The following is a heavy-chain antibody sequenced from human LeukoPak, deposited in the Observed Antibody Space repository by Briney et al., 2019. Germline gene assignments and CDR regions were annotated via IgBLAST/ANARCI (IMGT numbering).Heavy chain of an antibody. CDR1: GFTISSYA. J-gene: IGHJ4*02. CDR3: ARAQYYLDS. V-gene: IGHV3-23*01. CDR2: ISATGTST. Sequence: PGGSLRLSCAASGFTISSYAMTWVGQAPGKGLEWVSTISATGTSTYYADSVKGRLTICRDNSKNTLYLQMNRLRAEDTAVYYCARAQYYLDSWGQGTLVTVSS.